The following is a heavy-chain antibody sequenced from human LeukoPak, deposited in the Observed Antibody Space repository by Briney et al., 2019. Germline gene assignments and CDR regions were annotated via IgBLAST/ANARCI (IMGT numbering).Heavy chain of an antibody. V-gene: IGHV3-33*01. CDR1: GFTFSSYG. CDR2: IWYDGSNK. J-gene: IGHJ4*02. D-gene: IGHD3-10*01. CDR3: ARDKLGRGVITATIDY. Sequence: PGRSLRLSCAASGFTFSSYGMHWVRQAPGKGLEWVAVIWYDGSNKYYADSVKGRFTISRDNSKNTLYLQMNSLRAEDTAVYYCARDKLGRGVITATIDYWGQGTLVTVTS.